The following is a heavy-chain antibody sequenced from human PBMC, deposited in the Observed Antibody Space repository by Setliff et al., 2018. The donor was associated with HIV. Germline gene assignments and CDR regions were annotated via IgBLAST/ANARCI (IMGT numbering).Heavy chain of an antibody. V-gene: IGHV3-74*01. CDR3: ARPYTVWVYGLDV. Sequence: PGGSLRLSCGASGFTFGNHWMYWVRQAPGKGLVWVSRINGDGSIMDYADSVKGRFTISRDNAKNTLYMQMNSLRAEDTAVYYCARPYTVWVYGLDVWGQGTTVTVSS. CDR1: GFTFGNHW. J-gene: IGHJ6*02. CDR2: INGDGSIM. D-gene: IGHD2-8*01.